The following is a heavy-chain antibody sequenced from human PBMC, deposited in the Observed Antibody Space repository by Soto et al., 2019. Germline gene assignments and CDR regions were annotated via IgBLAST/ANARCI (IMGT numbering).Heavy chain of an antibody. CDR2: ISSSGSTI. Sequence: GGSLRLSCAASGFTFSDYYMSWIRQAPGKGLEWVSYISSSGSTIYYADSVKGRFTISRDNAKNSLYLQMNSLRAEDTAVYYCARDAIVATIGAGVNYYYGMDVWGQGTTVTVSS. CDR3: ARDAIVATIGAGVNYYYGMDV. V-gene: IGHV3-11*01. J-gene: IGHJ6*02. D-gene: IGHD5-12*01. CDR1: GFTFSDYY.